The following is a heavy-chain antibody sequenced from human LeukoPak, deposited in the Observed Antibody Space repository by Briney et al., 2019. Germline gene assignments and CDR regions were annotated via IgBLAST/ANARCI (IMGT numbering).Heavy chain of an antibody. J-gene: IGHJ4*02. CDR3: ARHGRLIVVVPAAMYYFDY. CDR1: GGSISSSSYY. Sequence: SETLSLTCTVSGGSISSSSYYWGWIRQPPGKGLEWIGSIYYSGSTYYNPSLKSRVTISVDTSKNQFSLKLSSVTAPDTAVYYCARHGRLIVVVPAAMYYFDYWGQGTLVTVSS. CDR2: IYYSGST. V-gene: IGHV4-39*01. D-gene: IGHD2-2*01.